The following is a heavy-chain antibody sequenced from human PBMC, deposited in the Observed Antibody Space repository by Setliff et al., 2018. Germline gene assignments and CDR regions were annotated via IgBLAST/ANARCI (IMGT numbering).Heavy chain of an antibody. V-gene: IGHV3-7*03. D-gene: IGHD3-9*01. Sequence: GGSLRLSCAASGFAFSSYWMSWVRQAPGKGLEWVANIKQDGSEKYYVDSVKGRFTISRDNAKNSLYLQMNSLRAEDTAVYYCAKHGAYNDFLTGYNFYYDMDVWGQGTTVTVSS. CDR3: AKHGAYNDFLTGYNFYYDMDV. CDR2: IKQDGSEK. CDR1: GFAFSSYW. J-gene: IGHJ6*02.